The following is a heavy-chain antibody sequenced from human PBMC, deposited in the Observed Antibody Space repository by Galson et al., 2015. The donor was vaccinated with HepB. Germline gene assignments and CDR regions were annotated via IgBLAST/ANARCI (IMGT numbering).Heavy chain of an antibody. D-gene: IGHD1-26*01. J-gene: IGHJ4*02. V-gene: IGHV3-74*01. CDR2: INSDGSST. CDR3: ATSGNYSYFDY. CDR1: GLTFSSYW. Sequence: SLRLSCAASGLTFSSYWMHWVRQAPGKGLVWVSRINSDGSSTNYADSVKGRFTISRDNAKNTLYLQMNSLRAEDTAVYYCATSGNYSYFDYWGQGTLVTVSS.